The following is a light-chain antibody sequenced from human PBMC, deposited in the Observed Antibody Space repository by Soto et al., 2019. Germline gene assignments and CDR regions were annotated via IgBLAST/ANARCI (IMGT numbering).Light chain of an antibody. J-gene: IGKJ2*01. CDR1: QSVLFRSDKKNY. CDR3: QQYYTSPDT. Sequence: DIVMTQSPDSLAVSLGERATINCKSSQSVLFRSDKKNYLAWYQQRSGQPPKLLIYWASTRESGVPDRFSGSGSGTDFTLAISSLQAEDVAVYYCQQYYTSPDTFGQGTKLEIK. CDR2: WAS. V-gene: IGKV4-1*01.